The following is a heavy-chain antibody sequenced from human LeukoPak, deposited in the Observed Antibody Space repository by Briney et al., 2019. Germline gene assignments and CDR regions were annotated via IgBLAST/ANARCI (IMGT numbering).Heavy chain of an antibody. Sequence: RGESLKISCKGSEDSFTNYWIGWVRQMPGKGLEWMGIIYPDDSDTRYSPSFQGQVTISADKSISTVYLQWSSLMASDTAIYYCARYFYDAGGYTPLAFDIWGQGTMVTVSS. D-gene: IGHD3-22*01. J-gene: IGHJ3*02. CDR2: IYPDDSDT. V-gene: IGHV5-51*01. CDR3: ARYFYDAGGYTPLAFDI. CDR1: EDSFTNYW.